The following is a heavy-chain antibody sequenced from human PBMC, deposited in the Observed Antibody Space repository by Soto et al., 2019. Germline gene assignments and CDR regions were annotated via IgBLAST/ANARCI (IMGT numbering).Heavy chain of an antibody. Sequence: GGSLRLSCAPSGCTFNTFGMHWVRQAPGKGLEWVAVISYDGSDKYYSDSVRGRFTISRDNSMNTLYLQMNSLRTEDTAVYYCAKSPNFYCSSYHCYKYYFDYWGQGTLVTVSS. V-gene: IGHV3-30*18. CDR2: ISYDGSDK. CDR1: GCTFNTFG. J-gene: IGHJ4*02. D-gene: IGHD2-2*01. CDR3: AKSPNFYCSSYHCYKYYFDY.